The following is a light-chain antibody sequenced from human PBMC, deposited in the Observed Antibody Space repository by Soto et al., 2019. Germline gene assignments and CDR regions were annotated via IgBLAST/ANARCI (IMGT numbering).Light chain of an antibody. V-gene: IGKV3-11*01. J-gene: IGKJ5*01. CDR3: QQRINWPSIT. CDR2: DAS. Sequence: EIVLTQSPATLSLSPGERATLSCRASQSVSSYLAWYQQKLGQAPRLLIYDASNRAAGIPARFSDSGSGTDFTLTISSLEPEDFAVYYCQQRINWPSITFGQGTRLEI. CDR1: QSVSSY.